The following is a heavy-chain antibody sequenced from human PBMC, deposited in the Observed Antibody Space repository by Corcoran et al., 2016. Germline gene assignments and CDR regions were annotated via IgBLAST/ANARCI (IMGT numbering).Heavy chain of an antibody. J-gene: IGHJ4*02. CDR1: DFSVTDNF. Sequence: EVQLVESGGGLIQPGGSLRLSCAASDFSVTDNFMSWVRQAPGKGLEWVSVIERGGSTYYAESVKGRFTISRDNSRNTLYLQMNSLRAEDTAVYYCARGPYRPFDYWGQGSLVTVS. D-gene: IGHD3-16*02. CDR2: IERGGST. V-gene: IGHV3-53*01. CDR3: ARGPYRPFDY.